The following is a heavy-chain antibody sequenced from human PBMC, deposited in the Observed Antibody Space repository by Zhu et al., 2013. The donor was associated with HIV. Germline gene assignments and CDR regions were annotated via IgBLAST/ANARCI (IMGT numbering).Heavy chain of an antibody. J-gene: IGHJ6*02. V-gene: IGHV3-33*01. CDR1: GFTFSSYG. Sequence: QVQLVESGGGVVQPGRSLRLSCAASGFTFSSYGMHWVRQAPGKGLEWVAVIWYDGSNKYYADSVKGRFTISRDNSKNTLYLQMNSLRAEDTAVYYCARDRWADFWSGYYTDGGTGGMDVWGQGTTVTVSS. D-gene: IGHD3-3*01. CDR2: IWYDGSNK. CDR3: ARDRWADFWSGYYTDGGTGGMDV.